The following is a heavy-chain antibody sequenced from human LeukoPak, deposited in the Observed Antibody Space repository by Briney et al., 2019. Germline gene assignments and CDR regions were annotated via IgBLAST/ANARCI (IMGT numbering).Heavy chain of an antibody. V-gene: IGHV3-23*01. Sequence: PGGSMRLSCAAYGFTVSGTYMSWVRQAPGKGLEWVSAIRDSGSSTHYADSVKGRFTTSRDNSKNTLFLQMNSLRAEDTAIYYCAKYGPLDSGSSHFDYWGQGALVTVSS. CDR2: IRDSGSST. J-gene: IGHJ4*02. D-gene: IGHD1-26*01. CDR1: GFTVSGTY. CDR3: AKYGPLDSGSSHFDY.